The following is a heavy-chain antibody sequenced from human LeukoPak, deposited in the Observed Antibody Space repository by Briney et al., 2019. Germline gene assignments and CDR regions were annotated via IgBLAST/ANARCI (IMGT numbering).Heavy chain of an antibody. J-gene: IGHJ5*02. V-gene: IGHV4-31*11. CDR2: INYSGSA. CDR1: GGSISSGDYN. CDR3: AREHSGHWFDP. D-gene: IGHD3-3*02. Sequence: SETLSLTCAVSGGSISSGDYNWSWIRQHPGKGLEWIGYINYSGSAFYNPSLKSRVTISVDTSKNQFSLKLNSVSAADTAVYYCAREHSGHWFDPWGQGTLVTVSS.